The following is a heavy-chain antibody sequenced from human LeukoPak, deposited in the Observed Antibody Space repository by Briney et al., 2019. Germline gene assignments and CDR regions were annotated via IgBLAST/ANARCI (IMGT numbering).Heavy chain of an antibody. CDR3: ARTRRVLLWFGELLVDAFGI. V-gene: IGHV4-39*01. CDR2: IYYSGST. D-gene: IGHD3-10*01. Sequence: SETLSLTCTVSGGSISSSSYYWGWIRQPPGKGLEWIGSIYYSGSTYYNPSLKSRVTISVDTSKNQFSLKLSSVTAADTAVYYCARTRRVLLWFGELLVDAFGIWGQGTMVTVSS. CDR1: GGSISSSSYY. J-gene: IGHJ3*02.